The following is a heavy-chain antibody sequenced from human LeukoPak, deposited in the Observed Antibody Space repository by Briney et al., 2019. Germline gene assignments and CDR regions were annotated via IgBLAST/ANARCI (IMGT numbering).Heavy chain of an antibody. Sequence: GESLKISCKGSGYSFTSYWIGWVRQMPGKGLKWMGIIYPGDSDARYSPSFQGQVTISADKSINTAYLQWSSLKASDTAMYYCARRVVNNRNWYFDLWGRGTLVTVSS. CDR1: GYSFTSYW. CDR3: ARRVVNNRNWYFDL. J-gene: IGHJ2*01. D-gene: IGHD4-23*01. CDR2: IYPGDSDA. V-gene: IGHV5-51*01.